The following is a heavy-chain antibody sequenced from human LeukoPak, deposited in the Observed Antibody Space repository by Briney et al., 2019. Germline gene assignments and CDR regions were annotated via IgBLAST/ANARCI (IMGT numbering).Heavy chain of an antibody. Sequence: GGSLRLSCAASGFTVSSNDMSWVRQAPGKGLECISVIYSGGSTDYADSVKGRLTISRDNSKNTLHLQMNSLRAEDTAVYYCARDKVYSQGDLDYWGQGTLVTVSS. D-gene: IGHD2-8*01. V-gene: IGHV3-53*01. J-gene: IGHJ4*02. CDR1: GFTVSSND. CDR2: IYSGGST. CDR3: ARDKVYSQGDLDY.